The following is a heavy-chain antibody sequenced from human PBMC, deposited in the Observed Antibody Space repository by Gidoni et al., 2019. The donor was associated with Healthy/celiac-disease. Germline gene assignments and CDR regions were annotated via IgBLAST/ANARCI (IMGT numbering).Heavy chain of an antibody. CDR3: AKDTEGGGYIYYFDY. CDR1: GFTFDAYA. Sequence: EVQMVESGGGLVKTGRSLRLSCAASGFTFDAYAMHWVRQAPGKGLEWVSGISWNSGSIGYADSVKGRFTISRDNAKNSLYLQMNSLRAEDTALYYCAKDTEGGGYIYYFDYWGQGTLVTVSS. J-gene: IGHJ4*02. V-gene: IGHV3-9*01. D-gene: IGHD5-12*01. CDR2: ISWNSGSI.